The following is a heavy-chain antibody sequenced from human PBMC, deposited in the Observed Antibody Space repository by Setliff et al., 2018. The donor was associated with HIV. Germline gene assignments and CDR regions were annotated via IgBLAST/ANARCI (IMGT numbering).Heavy chain of an antibody. CDR1: GYTFTSYG. V-gene: IGHV1-2*02. CDR3: SRGRTYDSSGYIGNWFDP. D-gene: IGHD3-22*01. Sequence: ASVKVSCKASGYTFTSYGISWVRPAPGQGLEWMGWINPKSGGTHYGQKVQGRVTMTRDMSISTAYMELNRLRSDDTAVYFCSRGRTYDSSGYIGNWFDPWGQGTLVTVSS. J-gene: IGHJ5*02. CDR2: INPKSGGT.